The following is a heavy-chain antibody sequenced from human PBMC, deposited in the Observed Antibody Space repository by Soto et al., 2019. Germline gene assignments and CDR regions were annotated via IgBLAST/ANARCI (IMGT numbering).Heavy chain of an antibody. Sequence: QVQLVQSGAEAKKPGSAVRVSCKASGGTFSDHGISWVRQAPGQGLEWMGGIIPIYGTRKYTQRFAVRISITADESTLTVSMQLINLTSEVTFVYFFATIRSPPLRDSLMIICAHYYSYGMDVWGQGTTVTVSS. V-gene: IGHV1-69*12. D-gene: IGHD2-21*01. CDR1: GGTFSDHG. CDR2: IIPIYGTR. J-gene: IGHJ6*02. CDR3: ATIRSPPLRDSLMIICAHYYSYGMDV.